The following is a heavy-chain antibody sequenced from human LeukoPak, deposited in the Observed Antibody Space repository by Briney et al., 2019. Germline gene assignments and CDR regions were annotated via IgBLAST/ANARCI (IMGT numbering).Heavy chain of an antibody. J-gene: IGHJ4*02. Sequence: GESLKISCKGSGFSFADYWVGWVRQMPGEDLEWMGIIDFGGYDNRYSPSFQGQVTISADKSINTAYQQWNSLKASDTAMYYCARRPAITGAPFDYWGQGTLVTVSS. CDR3: ARRPAITGAPFDY. CDR1: GFSFADYW. V-gene: IGHV5-51*01. D-gene: IGHD1-20*01. CDR2: IDFGGYDN.